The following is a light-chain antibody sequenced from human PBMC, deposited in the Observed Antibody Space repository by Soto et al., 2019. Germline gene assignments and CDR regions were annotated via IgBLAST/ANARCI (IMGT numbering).Light chain of an antibody. CDR1: QSVDSNY. CDR2: GVS. Sequence: IVLTQSPGTLSLSPGERATLSCRASQSVDSNYLAWYQQKPGQAPRLLIYGVSRRATGIPDRFSGGGSGTDFTLTISRLEPEDYAVYYCQQYSSGMFGQGTKVEI. V-gene: IGKV3-20*01. CDR3: QQYSSGM. J-gene: IGKJ1*01.